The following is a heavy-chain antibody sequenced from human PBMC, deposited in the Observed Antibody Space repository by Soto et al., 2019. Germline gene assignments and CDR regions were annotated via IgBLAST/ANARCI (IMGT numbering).Heavy chain of an antibody. D-gene: IGHD1-1*01. V-gene: IGHV3-33*01. CDR3: ARDQLTRVAHYYGMDV. CDR2: IWYDGSNE. CDR1: GFIFSSYG. J-gene: IGHJ6*02. Sequence: QVQLVESGGGVVQPGRSLRLSCAASGFIFSSYGMHWVRQTPGKGLEWVAVIWYDGSNEYYADSVKGRFTISRDNSKNTLYLQMNSLRAEYTAVYDCARDQLTRVAHYYGMDVWGQGTTVTVSS.